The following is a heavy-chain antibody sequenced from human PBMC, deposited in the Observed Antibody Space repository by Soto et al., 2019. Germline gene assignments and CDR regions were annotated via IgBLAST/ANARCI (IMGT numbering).Heavy chain of an antibody. V-gene: IGHV3-30-3*01. CDR3: AGPGYGSGSYPDY. Sequence: QVQLVESGGGVVQPGRSLRLSCAASGFTFSSYAMHWVRQAPGKGLEWVAVISYDGGNKYYADSVKGRFPISRDNSKNTLYLQINSLRAEDTAVYYCAGPGYGSGSYPDYWGQGTVVTVSS. CDR1: GFTFSSYA. J-gene: IGHJ4*02. CDR2: ISYDGGNK. D-gene: IGHD3-10*01.